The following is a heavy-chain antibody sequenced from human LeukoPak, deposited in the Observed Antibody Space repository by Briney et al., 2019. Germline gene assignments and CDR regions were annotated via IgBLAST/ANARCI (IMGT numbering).Heavy chain of an antibody. CDR1: GGSISSSNW. V-gene: IGHV4-4*02. J-gene: IGHJ3*02. Sequence: PSETLSLTCAVSGGSISSSNWWSWVRPPPGKGLEWIGEIYHSGSTNYNPSLKSRVTISVDKSKNQFSLKLSSVTAADTAVYYCVVTAIQYDAFDIWGQGTMVTVSS. CDR2: IYHSGST. CDR3: VVTAIQYDAFDI. D-gene: IGHD2-21*02.